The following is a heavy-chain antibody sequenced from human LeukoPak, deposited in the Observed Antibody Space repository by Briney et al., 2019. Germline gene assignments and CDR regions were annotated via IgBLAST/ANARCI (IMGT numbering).Heavy chain of an antibody. CDR3: ARQGYTASYYFLDF. CDR1: GDFIRSYW. D-gene: IGHD1-26*01. Sequence: SETLSLTCDVSGDFIRSYWWGWVRQPAGKGLEWIGRIYATGSTKFNPSLKSRLTMSMDTSTNPLSLKLSLKLTSATAADTAVYFCARQGYTASYYFLDFWSQGTLVTVS. V-gene: IGHV4-4*07. CDR2: IYATGST. J-gene: IGHJ4*02.